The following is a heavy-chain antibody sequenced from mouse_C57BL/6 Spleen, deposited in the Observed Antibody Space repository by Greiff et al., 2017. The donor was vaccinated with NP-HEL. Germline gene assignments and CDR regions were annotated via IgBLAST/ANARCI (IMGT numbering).Heavy chain of an antibody. CDR3: ARGLRYYFDY. CDR1: GFTFSSYA. D-gene: IGHD1-1*01. J-gene: IGHJ2*01. CDR2: ISDGGSYT. Sequence: EVQLVESGGGLVKPGGSLKLSCAASGFTFSSYAMSWVRQTPEKRLEWVATISDGGSYTYYPDNVKGRFTISRDNAKNNLYLQMSHLKSEDTAMYYCARGLRYYFDYWGQGTTLTVSS. V-gene: IGHV5-4*01.